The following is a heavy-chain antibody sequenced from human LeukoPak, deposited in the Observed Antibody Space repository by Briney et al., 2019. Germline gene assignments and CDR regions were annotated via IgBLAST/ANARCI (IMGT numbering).Heavy chain of an antibody. V-gene: IGHV3-21*01. J-gene: IGHJ4*02. CDR3: ARVTPGCYNIRCSTDY. Sequence: GGSLRLSCAASGFTFSSYSMNWVRQAPGKGLEWVSSISSTSSYIYYADSVKGRFTIFRDNAKNSLYLQMNSLRAEDTAVYYCARVTPGCYNIRCSTDYWGQGTLVSVSS. CDR1: GFTFSSYS. D-gene: IGHD3-9*01. CDR2: ISSTSSYI.